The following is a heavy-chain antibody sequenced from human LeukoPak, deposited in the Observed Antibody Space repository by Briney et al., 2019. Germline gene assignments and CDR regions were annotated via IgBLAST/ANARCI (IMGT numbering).Heavy chain of an antibody. Sequence: GGSLRLSCAASGFTFSSYSMNWVRQAPGKGLEWVSSISSSSSYIYYADSVKGRFTISRDNAKNSLYLQMNSLRAGDTAVYYCARDRSSYDFWSGQPFDYWGQGTLVTVSS. CDR3: ARDRSSYDFWSGQPFDY. CDR2: ISSSSSYI. D-gene: IGHD3-3*01. CDR1: GFTFSSYS. J-gene: IGHJ4*02. V-gene: IGHV3-21*01.